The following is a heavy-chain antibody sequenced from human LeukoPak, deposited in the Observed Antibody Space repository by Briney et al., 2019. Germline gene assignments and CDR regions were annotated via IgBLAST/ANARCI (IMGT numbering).Heavy chain of an antibody. CDR3: AAGYCSGGSCYRDY. J-gene: IGHJ4*02. Sequence: GTSVKVSCKASGFTFTSSAVQWVRQARGRRLEWIGWIVVGSGNTNYAQKFQERVTITRDMSTSTAYMELSSLRSEDTAVYYCAAGYCSGGSCYRDYWGQGTLVTVSS. D-gene: IGHD2-15*01. CDR1: GFTFTSSA. CDR2: IVVGSGNT. V-gene: IGHV1-58*01.